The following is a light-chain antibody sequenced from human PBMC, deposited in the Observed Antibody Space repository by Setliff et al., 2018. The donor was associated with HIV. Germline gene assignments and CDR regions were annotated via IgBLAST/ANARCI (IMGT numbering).Light chain of an antibody. CDR3: SSYTRSSTYV. Sequence: LAQPASVSGSPGQSITISCTGTSSDVGGYNFVSWYQQHPGKAPKLMIYEVSNRPSGVSNRFSGSKSGNTASLTISGLQAEDEADYYCSSYTRSSTYVFGAGTKVTVL. CDR1: SSDVGGYNF. J-gene: IGLJ1*01. CDR2: EVS. V-gene: IGLV2-14*01.